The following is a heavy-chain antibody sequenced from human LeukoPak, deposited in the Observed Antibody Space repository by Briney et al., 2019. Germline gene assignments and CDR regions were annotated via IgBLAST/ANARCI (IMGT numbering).Heavy chain of an antibody. D-gene: IGHD3-3*02. CDR3: ARQRPIYYYYGMDV. J-gene: IGHJ6*02. V-gene: IGHV4-34*01. Sequence: PSETLSLTCAVYGGSFSGYYWSWIRQPPGKGLEWIGEINHSGSTNYNPSLKSRVTISVDTSKNQFSLRLSSVTAADTAVYYCARQRPIYYYYGMDVWGQGTTVTVSS. CDR1: GGSFSGYY. CDR2: INHSGST.